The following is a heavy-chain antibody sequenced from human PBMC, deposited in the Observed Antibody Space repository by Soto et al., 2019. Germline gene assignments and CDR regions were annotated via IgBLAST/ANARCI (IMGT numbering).Heavy chain of an antibody. CDR1: GYTFSSHA. V-gene: IGHV1-3*01. Sequence: ASVKVSCKASGYTFSSHAIHWVRQAPGQRLEWMGWINAGNGDTDYSQKFQGRVAITTDTSASSAYLELSTLRSEDTAVYYCARDGARIAVFGVVCYFDYWGQGTVVTVSS. D-gene: IGHD3-3*01. CDR3: ARDGARIAVFGVVCYFDY. CDR2: INAGNGDT. J-gene: IGHJ4*02.